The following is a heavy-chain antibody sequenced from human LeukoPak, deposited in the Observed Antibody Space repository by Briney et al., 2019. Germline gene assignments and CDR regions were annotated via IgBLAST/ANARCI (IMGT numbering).Heavy chain of an antibody. CDR3: ARTPASEYYYDSSGYYSRYFDY. Sequence: SETLSLTCTVSGGSISSGGYYWSWIRQPPGKGLEWIGEINHSGSTNYNPSLKSRVTISVDTSKNQFSLKLSSVTAADTAVYYCARTPASEYYYDSSGYYSRYFDYWGQGTLVTVSS. V-gene: IGHV4-39*07. CDR2: INHSGST. J-gene: IGHJ4*02. D-gene: IGHD3-22*01. CDR1: GGSISSGGYY.